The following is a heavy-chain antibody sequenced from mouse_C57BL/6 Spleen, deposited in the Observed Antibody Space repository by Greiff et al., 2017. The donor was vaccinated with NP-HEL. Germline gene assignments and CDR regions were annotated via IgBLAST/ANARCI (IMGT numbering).Heavy chain of an antibody. V-gene: IGHV2-5*01. CDR3: ANHYYGSSGYFDV. CDR1: GFSLTSYG. CDR2: IWRGGST. J-gene: IGHJ1*03. D-gene: IGHD1-1*01. Sequence: QVQLQQSGPGLVQPSQSLSITCTVSGFSLTSYGVHWVRQSPGKGLEWLGVIWRGGSTDYNAAFMSRLSITKDNSKSQVFFKMNSLQADDTAIYYCANHYYGSSGYFDVWGTGTTVTVSS.